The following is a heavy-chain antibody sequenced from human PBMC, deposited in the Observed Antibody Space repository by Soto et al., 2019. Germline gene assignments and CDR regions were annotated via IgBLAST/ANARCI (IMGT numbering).Heavy chain of an antibody. Sequence: SVKVSFKASGGTFSSYAISWLRQAPGQGLEWMGGIIPIFGTANYAQKFQGRVTITADESTSTAYMELSSLRSEDTAVYYCARATVTHRRDNDYWGQGTLVTVSS. CDR3: ARATVTHRRDNDY. D-gene: IGHD4-17*01. CDR2: IIPIFGTA. V-gene: IGHV1-69*13. J-gene: IGHJ4*02. CDR1: GGTFSSYA.